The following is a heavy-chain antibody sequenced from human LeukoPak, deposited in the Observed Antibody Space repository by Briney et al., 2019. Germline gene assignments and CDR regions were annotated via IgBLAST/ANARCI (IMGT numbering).Heavy chain of an antibody. D-gene: IGHD5-18*01. V-gene: IGHV1-2*02. CDR1: GYTFTDYY. CDR2: INPNSGGT. CDR3: ARTFSGTPVVTLDY. J-gene: IGHJ4*02. Sequence: ASVKVSCKSSGYTFTDYYMYWVRQAPGQGLEWMGWINPNSGGTNYAQKFQGRVTMTRDTSISTVYMALSRLRSDDTAVYYCARTFSGTPVVTLDYWGQGTLVTVSS.